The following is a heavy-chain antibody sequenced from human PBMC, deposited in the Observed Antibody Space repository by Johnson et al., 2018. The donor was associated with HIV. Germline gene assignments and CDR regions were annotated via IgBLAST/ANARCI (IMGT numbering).Heavy chain of an antibody. CDR2: ISGPGGTT. CDR1: GFTFRIYA. D-gene: IGHD4-17*01. CDR3: AKDHGGDYGDFVRTLDTFDL. J-gene: IGHJ3*01. Sequence: VQVVESGGDLVQPGGSLRLSCAASGFTFRIYAMSWVRQAPGKGLEWVSAISGPGGTTYYADSVKGRFTITRDNSKNTLYLQMNSLRAEDTAIFYCAKDHGGDYGDFVRTLDTFDLWGRGTMVAVSS. V-gene: IGHV3-23*04.